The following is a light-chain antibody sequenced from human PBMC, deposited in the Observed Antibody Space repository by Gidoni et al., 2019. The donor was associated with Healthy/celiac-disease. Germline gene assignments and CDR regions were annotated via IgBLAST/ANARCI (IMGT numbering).Light chain of an antibody. CDR3: SSYTSSSTLV. CDR1: SSDVGGYNY. V-gene: IGLV2-14*01. CDR2: EVS. Sequence: PGQSITISCTGTSSDVGGYNYVSWYQQHPGKAPKLMIYEVSNRPSGVSNRFSGSKSGNTASLTISGLQAEDEADYYCSSYTSSSTLVFGTGTKVTVL. J-gene: IGLJ1*01.